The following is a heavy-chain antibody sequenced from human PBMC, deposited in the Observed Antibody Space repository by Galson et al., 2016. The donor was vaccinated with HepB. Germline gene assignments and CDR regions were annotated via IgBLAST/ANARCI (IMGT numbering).Heavy chain of an antibody. V-gene: IGHV3-23*01. CDR3: ARRYGDYSYG. Sequence: SLRLSCAASGFIFTNYAMSWVRQAPGKGLEWVSAISTGGGGTYYADSVKGRFTISRDNSKNTLYLQMNSLRAEATAVYYCARRYGDYSYGWGQGTLVTVSS. J-gene: IGHJ1*01. CDR1: GFIFTNYA. D-gene: IGHD4-17*01. CDR2: ISTGGGGT.